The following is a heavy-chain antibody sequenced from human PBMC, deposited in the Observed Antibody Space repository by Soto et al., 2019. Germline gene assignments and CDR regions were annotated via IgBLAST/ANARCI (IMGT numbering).Heavy chain of an antibody. CDR1: GGSISGSSYY. D-gene: IGHD3-22*01. CDR2: IYYSGST. Sequence: PSETLSLTCTVSGGSISGSSYYWGWIRQPPGKGLEWIGSIYYSGSTYYNPSLKSRVTISVDTSKNQFSLKLSSVTAADTAVYYCASHLRDYYDSSGYSNNWFDPWGQGTLVTVSS. CDR3: ASHLRDYYDSSGYSNNWFDP. J-gene: IGHJ5*02. V-gene: IGHV4-39*01.